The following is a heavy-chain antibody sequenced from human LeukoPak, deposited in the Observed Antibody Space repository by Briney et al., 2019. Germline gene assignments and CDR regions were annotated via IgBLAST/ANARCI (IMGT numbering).Heavy chain of an antibody. D-gene: IGHD2-21*02. J-gene: IGHJ3*02. V-gene: IGHV5-51*01. CDR2: ISPGDSDT. CDR3: ARWVTADRGKKDAFDI. Sequence: GESLQISCKASGFTFTNYWIGWVRQMPGKGLEWVGIISPGDSDTRNSPPFQGQVTFSTDKSITTAYLQWSSLKASDTAIYYCARWVTADRGKKDAFDIWGQGTMVTVSS. CDR1: GFTFTNYW.